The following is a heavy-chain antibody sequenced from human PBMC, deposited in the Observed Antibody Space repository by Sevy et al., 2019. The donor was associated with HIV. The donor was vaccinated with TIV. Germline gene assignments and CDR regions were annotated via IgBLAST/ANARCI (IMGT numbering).Heavy chain of an antibody. D-gene: IGHD3-9*01. CDR3: ARDYVPFERYFDWLPNWFDP. CDR2: ISSSGSTI. V-gene: IGHV3-11*01. J-gene: IGHJ5*02. Sequence: GGSLRLSCAASGFTFSDYYMSWIRQAPGKGLEWVSYISSSGSTIYYADSVKGRFTISRDNARNSLYLQMNSLRAEDTAVYYRARDYVPFERYFDWLPNWFDPWGQGTLVTVSS. CDR1: GFTFSDYY.